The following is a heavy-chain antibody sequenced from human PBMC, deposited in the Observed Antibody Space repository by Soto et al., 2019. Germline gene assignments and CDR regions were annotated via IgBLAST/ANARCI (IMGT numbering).Heavy chain of an antibody. Sequence: PGGSLRLSCAASGFTFSSYWMSWARQAPGKGLEWVANIKQDGSEKYYVDSVKGRFTISRDNAKNSLYLQMNSLRAEDTAVYYCARAGGIAAAGTWYYYYGMDVWGQGTTVTVSS. CDR2: IKQDGSEK. J-gene: IGHJ6*02. D-gene: IGHD6-13*01. CDR1: GFTFSSYW. V-gene: IGHV3-7*01. CDR3: ARAGGIAAAGTWYYYYGMDV.